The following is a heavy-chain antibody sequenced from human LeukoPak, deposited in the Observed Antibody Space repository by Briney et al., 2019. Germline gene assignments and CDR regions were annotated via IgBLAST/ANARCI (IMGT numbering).Heavy chain of an antibody. V-gene: IGHV1-18*01. CDR3: ARDPVPRDFDY. CDR2: ISAYNGNT. Sequence: ASVHVSCQASGYTFTSYGISWVRQAPGQGLEWMGWISAYNGNTNYAQKLQGRVTMTTDTSTSTAYMELRSLRSGDTAVYYCARDPVPRDFDYWGQGTLVTVSS. D-gene: IGHD2-2*01. J-gene: IGHJ4*02. CDR1: GYTFTSYG.